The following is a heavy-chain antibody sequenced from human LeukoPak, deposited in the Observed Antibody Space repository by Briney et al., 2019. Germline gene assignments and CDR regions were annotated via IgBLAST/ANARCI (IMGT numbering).Heavy chain of an antibody. CDR2: INPNGGVT. Sequence: ASVKVSCKASGYTFTGYYMHWVRQAPRQGLEWMGWINPNGGVTNYAQKFQGRVTVTRDTSISTVYMELSSLRSDDTAVYYCARDSVRIFDFWGQGTLVTVSS. V-gene: IGHV1-2*02. D-gene: IGHD6-6*01. CDR1: GYTFTGYY. CDR3: ARDSVRIFDF. J-gene: IGHJ4*02.